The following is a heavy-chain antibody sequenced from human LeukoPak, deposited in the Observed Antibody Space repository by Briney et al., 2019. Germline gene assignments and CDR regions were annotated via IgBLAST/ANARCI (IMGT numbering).Heavy chain of an antibody. CDR1: GGSISSYY. Sequence: SETLSLTCTVSGGSISSYYWSWIRQPPGKGLEWIGYIYYSGSTNYNPSLKSRVTISVDTSKNQFSLKLNSVTAADTAVYYCARGDGPGSYPFDYWGQGTRVTVSS. CDR2: IYYSGST. CDR3: ARGDGPGSYPFDY. J-gene: IGHJ4*02. V-gene: IGHV4-59*01. D-gene: IGHD3-10*01.